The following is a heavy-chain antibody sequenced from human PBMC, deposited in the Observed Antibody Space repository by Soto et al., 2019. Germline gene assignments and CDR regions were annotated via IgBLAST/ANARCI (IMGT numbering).Heavy chain of an antibody. CDR2: IYWDDDK. D-gene: IGHD3-16*02. CDR1: GFSLSTSGVG. Sequence: QITLKESGPTLVNPTQTLTLTCTFSGFSLSTSGVGVGWIRQPPGKALEWLALIYWDDDKRYSPSLKSRLTITKDTSKNQVVLTMTNMDPVDTATYYCAHAYDYIWGSYRYNFDYWGQGTLVTVSS. CDR3: AHAYDYIWGSYRYNFDY. J-gene: IGHJ4*02. V-gene: IGHV2-5*02.